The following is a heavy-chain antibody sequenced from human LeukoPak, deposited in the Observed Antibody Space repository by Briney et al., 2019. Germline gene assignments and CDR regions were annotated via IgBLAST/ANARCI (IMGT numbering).Heavy chain of an antibody. V-gene: IGHV6-1*01. Sequence: SQTLSLTCAISGDSVSSIRAAWNWIRQSPSRGLEWLGRTYYRSNWYNDYAVSVNGRITINPDASKNQFSLQLNSVTPEDTAVYYCARGRLVSRLRPQQFDPWGQGTLVTVSS. CDR3: ARGRLVSRLRPQQFDP. J-gene: IGHJ5*02. CDR1: GDSVSSIRAA. CDR2: TYYRSNWYN. D-gene: IGHD4-17*01.